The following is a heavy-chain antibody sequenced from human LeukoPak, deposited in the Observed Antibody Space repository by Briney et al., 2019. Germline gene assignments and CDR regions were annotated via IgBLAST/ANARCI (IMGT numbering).Heavy chain of an antibody. CDR1: GYTFTGYY. V-gene: IGHV1-2*02. J-gene: IGHJ4*02. D-gene: IGHD3-10*01. Sequence: ASVKVSCKASGYTFTGYYMHWVRQAPGQGLEWMGWINPNSGGTNYAQKFQGRVTMTRDTSISTAYMELSSLRSEDTAVYYCATLWFGELSVDYWGQGTLVTVSS. CDR2: INPNSGGT. CDR3: ATLWFGELSVDY.